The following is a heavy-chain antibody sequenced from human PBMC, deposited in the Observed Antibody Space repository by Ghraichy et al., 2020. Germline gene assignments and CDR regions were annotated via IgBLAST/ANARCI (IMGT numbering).Heavy chain of an antibody. J-gene: IGHJ4*02. CDR2: IYTSGTT. D-gene: IGHD6-13*01. CDR3: ARGIGGIAQNFDY. Sequence: IERIYTSGTTNYSPSLKSRITMSVDTSKNQFSLKLSSVTAADTAVYYCARGIGGIAQNFDYWGQGTLVSVAA. V-gene: IGHV4-4*07.